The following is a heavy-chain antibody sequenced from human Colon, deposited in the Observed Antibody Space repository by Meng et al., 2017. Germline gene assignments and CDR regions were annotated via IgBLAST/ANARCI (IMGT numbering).Heavy chain of an antibody. V-gene: IGHV6-1*01. Sequence: QVKLQQAGPGLVKPSQTLSLPCAISGDSVSSNSAAWNWIRQSSSRGLEWLGRTYYRSKYYNDYALSVKSRITINPDTSKNQFSLQLNSVTPEDTAVYFCARTLRDYGKIDYWGQGTLVTVSS. CDR2: TYYRSKYYN. CDR3: ARTLRDYGKIDY. J-gene: IGHJ4*02. CDR1: GDSVSSNSAA. D-gene: IGHD4-17*01.